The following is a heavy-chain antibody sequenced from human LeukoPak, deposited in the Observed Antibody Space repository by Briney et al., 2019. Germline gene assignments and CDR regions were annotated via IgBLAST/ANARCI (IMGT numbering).Heavy chain of an antibody. CDR1: GGTFSSYA. CDR3: ATKHLEAAGPYYYGMDV. J-gene: IGHJ6*02. V-gene: IGHV1-69*13. CDR2: IIPIFGTA. D-gene: IGHD6-13*01. Sequence: SVKVSCKASGGTFSSYAISWVRQAPGQGLEWMGGIIPIFGTANYAQKFQGRVTITADESTSTAYMELSSLRSEDTAVYYCATKHLEAAGPYYYGMDVWGQGTTVTVSS.